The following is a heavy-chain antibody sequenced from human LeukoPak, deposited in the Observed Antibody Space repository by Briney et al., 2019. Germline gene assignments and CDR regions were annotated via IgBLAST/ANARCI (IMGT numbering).Heavy chain of an antibody. Sequence: ASVKVSCKVSGYTLTELSMHWVRQAPGEGLEWMGGFDPEDGETIYAQKFQGRVTMTEDTSTDTAYMELSSLRSEDTAVYYCATASRLSNWFDPWGQGTLVTVSS. V-gene: IGHV1-24*01. CDR2: FDPEDGET. CDR1: GYTLTELS. D-gene: IGHD1-1*01. CDR3: ATASRLSNWFDP. J-gene: IGHJ5*02.